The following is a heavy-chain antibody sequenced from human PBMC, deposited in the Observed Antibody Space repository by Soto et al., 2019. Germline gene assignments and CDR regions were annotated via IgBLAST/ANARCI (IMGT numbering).Heavy chain of an antibody. J-gene: IGHJ4*02. Sequence: SETLSLTCTVSGGSIGTYYWSWIRQPPGKGLEWIGYIYYRGNTNYNPSLKSRVTISVDTSKNQFSLKLSSVTAADTAVYYCARAGTPLGYCSSTSCYPLDYWGQGTLVTVSS. CDR2: IYYRGNT. D-gene: IGHD2-2*01. CDR1: GGSIGTYY. V-gene: IGHV4-59*12. CDR3: ARAGTPLGYCSSTSCYPLDY.